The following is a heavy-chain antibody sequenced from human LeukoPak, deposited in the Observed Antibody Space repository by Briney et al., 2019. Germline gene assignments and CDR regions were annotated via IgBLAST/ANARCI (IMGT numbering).Heavy chain of an antibody. CDR3: ARHRYSSGWYFPGAFDI. Sequence: SETLSLTCTVSGGSISSYYWSWIRQPAGKGLEWIGRIYTSGSTNYNPSLKSRVTISVDTSKNQFSLKLSSVTAADTAVYYCARHRYSSGWYFPGAFDIWGQGTMVTVSS. J-gene: IGHJ3*02. CDR2: IYTSGST. V-gene: IGHV4-4*07. D-gene: IGHD6-19*01. CDR1: GGSISSYY.